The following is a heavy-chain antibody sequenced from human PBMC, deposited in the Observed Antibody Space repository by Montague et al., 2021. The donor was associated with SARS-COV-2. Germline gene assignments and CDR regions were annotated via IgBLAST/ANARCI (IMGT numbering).Heavy chain of an antibody. V-gene: IGHV4-39*01. Sequence: SETLSLTCNLSGDSIYKSYFYWGWIRQPPGKGLEWIGNVYYSGATHYNAALKSRLTISVDTSKNQFSLKLNSVTAADTAVYYCARRINSGSYFDSWSQGTLVTVSS. D-gene: IGHD1-26*01. CDR3: ARRINSGSYFDS. CDR1: GDSIYKSYFY. J-gene: IGHJ4*02. CDR2: VYYSGAT.